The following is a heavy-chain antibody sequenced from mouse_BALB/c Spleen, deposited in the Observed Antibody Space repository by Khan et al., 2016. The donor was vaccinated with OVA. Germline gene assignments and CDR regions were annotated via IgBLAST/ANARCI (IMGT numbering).Heavy chain of an antibody. Sequence: EVELVESGGGLVQPGGSRKLSCAASGFTFIDYGMAWVRQTPGKGPEWIAFISSVAYSIYYADTVTCRFTISRENAKNTLYLEMSSLRSDDTAMYYCARGGFAYWGQGTLVTVSA. V-gene: IGHV5-15*02. CDR1: GFTFIDYG. CDR3: ARGGFAY. J-gene: IGHJ3*01. CDR2: ISSVAYSI.